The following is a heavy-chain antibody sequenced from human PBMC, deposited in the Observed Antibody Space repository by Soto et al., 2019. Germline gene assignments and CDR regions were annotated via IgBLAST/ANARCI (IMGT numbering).Heavy chain of an antibody. CDR1: GGTFSSYA. CDR2: IIPIFGTA. J-gene: IGHJ4*02. V-gene: IGHV1-69*13. CDR3: ARVRMYYYDSSGYYGFDY. Sequence: SVKVSCKASGGTFSSYAISWVRQAPGQGLEWMGGIIPIFGTANYAQKFQGRVTITADESTSTAYMELSSLRSEDTAVYYCARVRMYYYDSSGYYGFDYWGQGTLVTVSS. D-gene: IGHD3-22*01.